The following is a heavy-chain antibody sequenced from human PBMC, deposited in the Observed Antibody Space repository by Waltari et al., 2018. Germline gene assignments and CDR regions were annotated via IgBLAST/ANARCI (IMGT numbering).Heavy chain of an antibody. D-gene: IGHD3-16*01. V-gene: IGHV1-2*02. CDR3: ARELEGGYFDY. J-gene: IGHJ4*02. CDR2: INPNSGGT. Sequence: QVQLVQSGAEVRKPGASVRVPCKTSGYTFTAYLLHWVRQAPGHGREWMGGINPNSGGTNYAQKFQGRVTITRDTSISTAYVELSRLTSDDTAVYYCARELEGGYFDYWGQGTLVTVSS. CDR1: GYTFTAYL.